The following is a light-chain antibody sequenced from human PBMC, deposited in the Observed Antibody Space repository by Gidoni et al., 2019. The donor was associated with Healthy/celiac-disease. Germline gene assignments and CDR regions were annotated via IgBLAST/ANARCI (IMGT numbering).Light chain of an antibody. J-gene: IGLJ3*02. Sequence: LSSGYSNYKVDWYQQRPGKGPRFVMRVGTGGIVGSKGDGIPDRFSVLGSGLNRYLTIKNIQEEDESDYHCGADHGSGSNFVRVFGGGTKLTVL. CDR3: GADHGSGSNFVRV. V-gene: IGLV9-49*01. CDR1: SGYSNYK. CDR2: VGTGGIVG.